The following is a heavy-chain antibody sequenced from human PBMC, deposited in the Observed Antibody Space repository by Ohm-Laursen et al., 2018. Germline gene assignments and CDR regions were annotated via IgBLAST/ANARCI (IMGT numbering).Heavy chain of an antibody. CDR3: ARCKQPRDYYGMDV. CDR2: ISDRGETT. CDR1: GFTFSSYA. J-gene: IGHJ6*02. Sequence: GSLRLSCAASGFTFSSYAMTWVRQAPGKGLEWLSTISDRGETTYYADSVRGRFTISRDNAKNSLYLQMNSLRAEDTAVYYCARCKQPRDYYGMDVWGQGTTVTVSS. V-gene: IGHV3-23*01. D-gene: IGHD6-13*01.